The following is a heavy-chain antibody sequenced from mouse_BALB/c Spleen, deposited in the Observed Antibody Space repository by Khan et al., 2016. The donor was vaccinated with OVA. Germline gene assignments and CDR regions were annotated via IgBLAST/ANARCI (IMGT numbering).Heavy chain of an antibody. D-gene: IGHD2-14*01. CDR1: GFSLSRYN. V-gene: IGHV2-6-4*01. J-gene: IGHJ4*01. CDR2: IWGGGGT. Sequence: QMQLEESGPGLVAPSQSLSITCTVSGFSLSRYNIHWVRQPPGKGLEWLGMIWGGGGTDYNSTLKSRLSISKDNSKSQVFLKMNSLQTDDTAMYYCARAYCRYDGYYAMDYWGQGTSVTVSS. CDR3: ARAYCRYDGYYAMDY.